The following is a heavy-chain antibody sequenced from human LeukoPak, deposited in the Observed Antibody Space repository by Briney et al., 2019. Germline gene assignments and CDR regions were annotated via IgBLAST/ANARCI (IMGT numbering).Heavy chain of an antibody. CDR2: ISYDGSNK. CDR3: AKVWVRYTPLGYFQH. Sequence: PGGSLRLSCAASGFTFSSYGMHWVRQAPGKGLEWVAVISYDGSNKYYADSVKGRFTISRDNSKNTLYLQMNSLRAEDTAVYYCAKVWVRYTPLGYFQHWGQGTLVTVSS. J-gene: IGHJ1*01. CDR1: GFTFSSYG. D-gene: IGHD5-18*01. V-gene: IGHV3-30*18.